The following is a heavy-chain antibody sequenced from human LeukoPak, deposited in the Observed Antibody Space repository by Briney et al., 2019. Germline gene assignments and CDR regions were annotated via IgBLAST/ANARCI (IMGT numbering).Heavy chain of an antibody. Sequence: SETLSLTCAVSGVSISSPYWYSWVRQPPGKEWEWIGEIFRTGTTNYNPSLKSRVTISLDKSKNQFSLKLSSVTAADTAVYYCARHQAGANTFDYWGQGTLVTVSS. J-gene: IGHJ4*02. CDR3: ARHQAGANTFDY. V-gene: IGHV4-4*02. CDR2: IFRTGTT. CDR1: GVSISSPYW. D-gene: IGHD1-26*01.